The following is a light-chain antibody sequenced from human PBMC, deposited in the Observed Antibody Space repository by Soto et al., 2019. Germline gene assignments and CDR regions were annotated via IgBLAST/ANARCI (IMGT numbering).Light chain of an antibody. CDR1: QDISNY. Sequence: DLQMTQSPSSLSASVGDRVTITCQASQDISNYLNWYQQKPGQAPKLLIYDASNLETGFPSRFSGSGSGTEFTFTISSLQPEDIATYYCQQYDSLPPTFGGGTKVEIK. CDR2: DAS. V-gene: IGKV1-33*01. CDR3: QQYDSLPPT. J-gene: IGKJ4*01.